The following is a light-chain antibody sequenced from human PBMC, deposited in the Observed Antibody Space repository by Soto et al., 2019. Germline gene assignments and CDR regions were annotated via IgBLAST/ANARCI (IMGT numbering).Light chain of an antibody. CDR2: GAS. CDR3: QQYGNSPPT. V-gene: IGKV3-20*01. CDR1: QTVSRDY. J-gene: IGKJ1*01. Sequence: IVLTQSPGTLSLSPGERATLSCRASQTVSRDYLAWYHQRPGQAPRLLIYGASSRATGIPDRFSGSGSGTDFTLTISRLEPQDFAVYHCQQYGNSPPTFGQGTKLDIK.